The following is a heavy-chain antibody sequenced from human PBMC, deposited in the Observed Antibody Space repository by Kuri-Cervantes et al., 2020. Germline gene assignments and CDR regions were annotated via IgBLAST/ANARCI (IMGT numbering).Heavy chain of an antibody. D-gene: IGHD6-19*01. J-gene: IGHJ4*02. CDR3: ARRRSSGWFGFDS. CDR2: IYHSGST. Sequence: SETLSLTCAVSGYSISSGYYWGWIRQPPGKGLEWIGSIYHSGSTYYNPSLNSRVTISIDTSKDQFSLKVRSMTAADTAVYYCARRRSSGWFGFDSWGQGALVTVSS. CDR1: GYSISSGYY. V-gene: IGHV4-38-2*01.